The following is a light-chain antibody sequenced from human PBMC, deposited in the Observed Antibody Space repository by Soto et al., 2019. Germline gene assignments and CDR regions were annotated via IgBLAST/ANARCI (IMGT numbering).Light chain of an antibody. CDR2: TAS. V-gene: IGKV1-39*01. J-gene: IGKJ2*01. Sequence: DIEMTQSPSSLSASVGDRVTITCRASQSIASHLNWYQQKPGKAPNFLIYTASSLQSGVPSRFSGSRSGTDFTLTISSLQPEDFEIYFCQQSYNTPYTFGQGTKVDIK. CDR1: QSIASH. CDR3: QQSYNTPYT.